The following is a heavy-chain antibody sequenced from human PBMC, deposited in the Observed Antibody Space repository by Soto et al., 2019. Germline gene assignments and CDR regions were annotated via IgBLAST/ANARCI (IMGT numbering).Heavy chain of an antibody. CDR3: ARDGPPGAPYLYYYYGMDV. Sequence: PSETLSLTCTVSGGSISSGDYYWSWIRQPPGKGLEWIGYIYYSGSTYHNPSLKSRVTISVDTSKNQFSLKLSSVTAADTAVYYCARDGPPGAPYLYYYYGMDVWGQGTTVTVS. CDR1: GGSISSGDYY. V-gene: IGHV4-30-4*01. CDR2: IYYSGST. J-gene: IGHJ6*02. D-gene: IGHD7-27*01.